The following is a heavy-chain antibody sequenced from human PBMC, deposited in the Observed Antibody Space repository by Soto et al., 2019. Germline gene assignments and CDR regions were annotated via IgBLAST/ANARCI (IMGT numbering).Heavy chain of an antibody. CDR2: IYYSGST. V-gene: IGHV4-59*08. CDR1: GGSINNYY. J-gene: IGHJ4*02. CDR3: ARQRWFDY. Sequence: PSETLSLTCTVSGGSINNYYWSWIRQPPGKGLEWIGYIYYSGSTNYNPSLESRVTISLDTSRNQFSLKLNSVTAADTAVYYCARQRWFDYWGQGTLVTVSS.